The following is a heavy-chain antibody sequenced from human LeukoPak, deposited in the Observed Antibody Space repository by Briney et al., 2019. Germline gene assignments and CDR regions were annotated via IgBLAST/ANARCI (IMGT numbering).Heavy chain of an antibody. Sequence: SETLSLTCAVYGGSFSGYYWSWIRQPPGKGLEWIGEINHSGSTNHNPSLKSRVTISVDTSKNQFSLKLSSVTAADTAVYYCAREVQVPAALDYWGQGTLVTVSS. J-gene: IGHJ4*02. CDR2: INHSGST. CDR1: GGSFSGYY. D-gene: IGHD2-2*01. CDR3: AREVQVPAALDY. V-gene: IGHV4-34*01.